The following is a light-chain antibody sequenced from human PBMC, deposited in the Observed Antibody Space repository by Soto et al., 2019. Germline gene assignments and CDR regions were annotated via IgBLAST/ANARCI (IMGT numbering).Light chain of an antibody. CDR2: DVS. CDR1: QIISSW. V-gene: IGKV1-5*01. J-gene: IGKJ1*01. CDR3: QQYNTYWT. Sequence: DIQMTQSPSTLSASVGDRVSITCRASQIISSWLAWYQQKPGKAPRLLIYDVSSLQSGVPSRFSGSGSGTEFTLTISSLQPDDFATYYCQQYNTYWTFGQGTKVDI.